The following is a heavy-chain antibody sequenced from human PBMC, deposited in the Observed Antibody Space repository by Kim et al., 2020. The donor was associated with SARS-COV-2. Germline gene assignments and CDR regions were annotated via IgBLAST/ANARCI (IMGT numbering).Heavy chain of an antibody. CDR2: ISYDGSNK. CDR1: GFIFSGYG. CDR3: AKSRGSYYFQSPLDV. J-gene: IGHJ6*02. D-gene: IGHD1-26*01. Sequence: GGSLRLSCAASGFIFSGYGMHWVRQAPGKGLEWVAVISYDGSNKYYADSVKDRFTISRDNSKNTMYLQMNSLRPEDTAVYYCAKSRGSYYFQSPLDVWGQRATVTVSS. V-gene: IGHV3-30*18.